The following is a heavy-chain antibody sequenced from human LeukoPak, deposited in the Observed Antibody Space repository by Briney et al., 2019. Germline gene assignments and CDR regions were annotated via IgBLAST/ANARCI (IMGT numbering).Heavy chain of an antibody. D-gene: IGHD1-26*01. CDR2: IYYSGST. Sequence: SETLSLTCTVSGGSISSYYWSRIRQPPGKGLEWIGYIYYSGSTSYNPSLKSRVTISVDTSKKQFSLKLSSVTAADTAFYYCARYIVSYPHDAFDIWGQGTMVTVPS. J-gene: IGHJ3*02. V-gene: IGHV4-59*01. CDR1: GGSISSYY. CDR3: ARYIVSYPHDAFDI.